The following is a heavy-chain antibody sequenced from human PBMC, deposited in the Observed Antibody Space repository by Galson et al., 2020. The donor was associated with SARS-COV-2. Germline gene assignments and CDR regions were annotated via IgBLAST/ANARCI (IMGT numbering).Heavy chain of an antibody. D-gene: IGHD1-26*01. CDR2: ISTDGTST. CDR3: ASGMGATGLMD. V-gene: IGHV3-74*01. CDR1: GFTFSNYS. Sequence: GGSLRLSCDASGFTFSNYSIYWVRQAPGKGLEWVSRISTDGTSTDYADSVKGRFTISRDNAKNTLYLQMNSLRAEDTSFYHCASGMGATGLMDWGQGTLVTVSS. J-gene: IGHJ4*02.